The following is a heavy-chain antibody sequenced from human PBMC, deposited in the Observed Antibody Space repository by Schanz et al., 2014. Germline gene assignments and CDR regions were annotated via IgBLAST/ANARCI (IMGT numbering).Heavy chain of an antibody. CDR3: ARDMGVGYDFWSGHDAFDI. CDR1: GGSISSYY. CDR2: IYYSGST. Sequence: QVQLQQWGAGLLKASETLSLTCAVYGGSISSYYWSWIRQPPGKGLEWIGYIYYSGSTNYNPSLKSRVTISVDTSKNQFSLKLSSVTAADTAVYYCARDMGVGYDFWSGHDAFDIWGQGTMVTVSS. D-gene: IGHD3-3*01. J-gene: IGHJ3*02. V-gene: IGHV4-59*01.